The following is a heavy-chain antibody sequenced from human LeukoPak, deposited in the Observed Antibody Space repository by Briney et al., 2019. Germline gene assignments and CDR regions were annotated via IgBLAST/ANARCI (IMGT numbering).Heavy chain of an antibody. CDR1: GDSVSRSDSY. V-gene: IGHV4-39*01. Sequence: SETLSLTCSVSGDSVSRSDSYWDWIRQPPGKGLEWIGTIYYSGSTYYNPSLKSRVTISVDTSKNQFSLKLSSVTAADTAVYYCARPGRDRYYYYMDVWGKGTTVTVSS. CDR2: IYYSGST. CDR3: ARPGRDRYYYYMDV. D-gene: IGHD3-10*01. J-gene: IGHJ6*03.